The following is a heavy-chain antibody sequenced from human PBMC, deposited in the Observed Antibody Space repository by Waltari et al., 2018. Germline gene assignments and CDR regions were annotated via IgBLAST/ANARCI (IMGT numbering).Heavy chain of an antibody. CDR2: IIPIFGTA. D-gene: IGHD6-19*01. CDR1: GGTFSSYA. J-gene: IGHJ4*02. CDR3: AITDPGYSSGWYDGGYFDY. Sequence: QVQLVQSGAEVKKPGSSVKVSCKASGGTFSSYAISWVRQAPGQGLEWMGGIIPIFGTANYAQKFQGRVTITTDESTSTAYMELSSLRSEDTAVYYCAITDPGYSSGWYDGGYFDYWGQGTLVTVSS. V-gene: IGHV1-69*05.